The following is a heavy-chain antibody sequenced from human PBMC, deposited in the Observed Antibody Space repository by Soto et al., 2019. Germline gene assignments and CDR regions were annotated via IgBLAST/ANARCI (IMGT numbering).Heavy chain of an antibody. V-gene: IGHV5-51*01. CDR3: ARQADHYDRNSFVY. D-gene: IGHD3-22*01. CDR1: GYSFTTYW. J-gene: IGHJ4*02. CDR2: IYPGDSDT. Sequence: PGESLKIPCKGSGYSFTTYWIGWERQMHGKGLEWMGVIYPGDSDTRFRTSFQGQVTISVDMSISTAYLQWSSLKASDTAMYYCARQADHYDRNSFVYWGQGTLVTVSS.